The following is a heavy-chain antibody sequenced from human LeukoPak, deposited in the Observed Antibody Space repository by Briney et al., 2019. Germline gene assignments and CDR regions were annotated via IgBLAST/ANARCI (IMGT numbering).Heavy chain of an antibody. D-gene: IGHD6-13*01. Sequence: ASVKVSCKASGYTFTSYGISWVRQAPGQGLEWMGWISAYNGNTNYAQKLQGRVTMTTDTSTSIAYMELRSLRSDDTAVYYCARDQGYSSSLYYFDYWGQGTLVTVSS. CDR3: ARDQGYSSSLYYFDY. V-gene: IGHV1-18*01. CDR2: ISAYNGNT. J-gene: IGHJ4*02. CDR1: GYTFTSYG.